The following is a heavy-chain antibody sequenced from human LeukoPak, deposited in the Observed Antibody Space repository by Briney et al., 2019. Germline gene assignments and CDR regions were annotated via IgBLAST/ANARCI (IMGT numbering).Heavy chain of an antibody. CDR2: IIPIFGTA. V-gene: IGHV1-69*13. CDR3: ARDLYYDSSGISGD. Sequence: ASVKVSCKASGGTFSSYAISWVRQAPGQGLEWMGGIIPIFGTANYAQKFQGRVTITADESTSTAYMELSSLRSEDTAVYYCARDLYYDSSGISGDWGQGTLVTVSS. J-gene: IGHJ4*02. CDR1: GGTFSSYA. D-gene: IGHD3-22*01.